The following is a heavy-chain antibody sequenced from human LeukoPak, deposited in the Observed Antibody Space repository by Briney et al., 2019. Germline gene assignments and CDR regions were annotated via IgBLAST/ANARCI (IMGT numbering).Heavy chain of an antibody. V-gene: IGHV4-39*07. D-gene: IGHD5-18*01. J-gene: IGHJ4*02. Sequence: PSETLSLTCTVSGGSISSGDYYWSWIRQPPGKGLEWIGEINHSGSTNYNPSLKSRVTISVDTSKNQFSLKLSSVTAADTAVYYCARGVVTAMVSYYFDYWGQGTLVTVSS. CDR2: INHSGST. CDR3: ARGVVTAMVSYYFDY. CDR1: GGSISSGDYY.